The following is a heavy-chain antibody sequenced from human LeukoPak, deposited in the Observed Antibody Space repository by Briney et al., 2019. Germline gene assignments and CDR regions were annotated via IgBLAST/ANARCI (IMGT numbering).Heavy chain of an antibody. V-gene: IGHV4-4*09. CDR3: ARRDFYYYYMDV. J-gene: IGHJ6*03. CDR1: GDSISSYY. CDR2: IFSSGSA. D-gene: IGHD3-9*01. Sequence: SETLSLTCSVSGDSISSYYWSWIRQPPGKALEWLGYIFSSGSAYYNPSLESRVTISLDTSKNQFSLELSYVTAADTAVYYCARRDFYYYYMDVWGKGTTVTVSS.